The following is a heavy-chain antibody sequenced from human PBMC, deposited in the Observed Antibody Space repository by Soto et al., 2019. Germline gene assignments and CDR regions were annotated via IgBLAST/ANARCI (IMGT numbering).Heavy chain of an antibody. CDR3: ARGQGGYWFDP. CDR1: GGSFSGYY. CDR2: INHSGST. J-gene: IGHJ5*02. D-gene: IGHD5-12*01. V-gene: IGHV4-34*01. Sequence: SETLSLTCAVYGGSFSGYYWGWIRQPPGKGLEWIGEINHSGSTNYNPSLKSRVTISVDTSKNQFSLKLSSVTAADTAVYYCARGQGGYWFDPWGQGTLVTVSS.